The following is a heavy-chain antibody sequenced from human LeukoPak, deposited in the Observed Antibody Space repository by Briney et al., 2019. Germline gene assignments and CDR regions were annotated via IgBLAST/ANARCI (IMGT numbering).Heavy chain of an antibody. J-gene: IGHJ5*02. Sequence: SETLSLTCAVYGGSFSGYYWSWIRQPPGKGLEWIGEINHSGSTNYNPSLKSRVTISVDTSKNQFSLKLSSVTAADTAVYYCARGSSIVVVVAATPPGWFDPWGQGTPVTVSS. CDR3: ARGSSIVVVVAATPPGWFDP. D-gene: IGHD2-15*01. CDR1: GGSFSGYY. V-gene: IGHV4-34*01. CDR2: INHSGST.